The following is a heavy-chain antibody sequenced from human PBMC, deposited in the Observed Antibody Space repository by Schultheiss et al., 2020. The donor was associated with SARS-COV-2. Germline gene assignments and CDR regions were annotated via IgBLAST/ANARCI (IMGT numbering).Heavy chain of an antibody. CDR3: SVAIAAGGS. CDR2: ISGNGDTT. Sequence: GGSLRLSCAASGFTFSSNAMTWVRQAPGKGLEWVSIISGNGDTTYYADSVKGRFGISRDNSKNTLYLQMNSLRVEDTALYYCSVAIAAGGSWGQGTLVTVSS. CDR1: GFTFSSNA. J-gene: IGHJ5*02. V-gene: IGHV3-23*01. D-gene: IGHD6-19*01.